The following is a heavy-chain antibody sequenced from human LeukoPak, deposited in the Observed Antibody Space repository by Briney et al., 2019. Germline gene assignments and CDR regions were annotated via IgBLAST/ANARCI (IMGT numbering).Heavy chain of an antibody. CDR2: IYYSGRT. D-gene: IGHD2-21*02. Sequence: PSETLSLTCTVSGGSICTYYWSWVRQPPGKGLEWIGYIYYSGRTNYNPSLTSGGIISVETTKKQFSLNLSSVPAADTAVYYCGRGDWGGWFDPWGQGTLVTVSS. CDR3: GRGDWGGWFDP. CDR1: GGSICTYY. J-gene: IGHJ5*02. V-gene: IGHV4-59*08.